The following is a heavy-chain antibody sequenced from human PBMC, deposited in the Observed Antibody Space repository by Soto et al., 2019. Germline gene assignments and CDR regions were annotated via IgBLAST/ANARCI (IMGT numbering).Heavy chain of an antibody. CDR2: ISAYNGNT. CDR3: TSEYRHARTTLFSGY. CDR1: GYTFTSYG. D-gene: IGHD1-1*01. Sequence: QVQLVQSGAEVKKPGASVKVSCKASGYTFTSYGISWVRQAPGQGLEWMGWISAYNGNTSYAQKLQGRVTMTTDTSTSRAYVELRSLRSDDTAVYYCTSEYRHARTTLFSGYWGQGPLVTVSS. V-gene: IGHV1-18*01. J-gene: IGHJ4*02.